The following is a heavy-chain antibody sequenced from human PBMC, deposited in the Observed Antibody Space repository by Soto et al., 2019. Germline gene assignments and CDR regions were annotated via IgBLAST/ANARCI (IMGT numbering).Heavy chain of an antibody. CDR2: ISSSSSTI. CDR3: ARDKPFYNWILDY. CDR1: GFTFSSYS. D-gene: IGHD1-20*01. J-gene: IGHJ4*02. V-gene: IGHV3-48*01. Sequence: GSLRLSCAASGFTFSSYSMNWVRQAPGKGLEWVSYISSSSSTIYYADSVKGRFTISRDNAKNSLYLQMNSLRAEDTAVYYCARDKPFYNWILDYRAQGTLVTVSS.